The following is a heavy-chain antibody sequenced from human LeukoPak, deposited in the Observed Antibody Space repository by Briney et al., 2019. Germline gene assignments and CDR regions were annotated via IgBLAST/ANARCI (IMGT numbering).Heavy chain of an antibody. CDR3: AKGLIVVVLPTLSRPFDY. Sequence: PGGSLRLSCAASGFTFGSYALSWVRQAPGMGLEWVSTISVSGVATYYADSVKGRFTISRDDSRNTPYLQMDSLRAEDTALYYCAKGLIVVVLPTLSRPFDYWGQGTLVTVSS. CDR2: ISVSGVAT. J-gene: IGHJ4*02. V-gene: IGHV3-23*01. D-gene: IGHD2-2*01. CDR1: GFTFGSYA.